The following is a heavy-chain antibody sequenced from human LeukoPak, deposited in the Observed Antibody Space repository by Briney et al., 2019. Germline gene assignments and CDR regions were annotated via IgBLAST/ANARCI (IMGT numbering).Heavy chain of an antibody. V-gene: IGHV4-31*03. Sequence: PSQTLSLTCTVSGGSIRSGGYSSSWIRQHPGKGLEWLGYIYYSGSTYYNPSLKSRVTISVDTSKNQFSLKLSSRTAADTAVYYCARDGYCSGGSCAGAFDIWGQGTMVTVFS. CDR3: ARDGYCSGGSCAGAFDI. CDR1: GGSIRSGGYS. CDR2: IYYSGST. D-gene: IGHD2-15*01. J-gene: IGHJ3*02.